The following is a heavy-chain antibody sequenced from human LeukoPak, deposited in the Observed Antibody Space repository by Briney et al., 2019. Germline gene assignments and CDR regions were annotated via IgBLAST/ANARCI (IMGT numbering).Heavy chain of an antibody. CDR1: GFTFSSYG. J-gene: IGHJ4*02. V-gene: IGHV3-23*01. D-gene: IGHD3-22*01. Sequence: PGGSLRLFCAASGFTFSSYGMSWVRQAPGKGLEWVSAISGSGGSTYYADSVKGRFTISRDNSKNTLYLQVNSLRAEGTAVYYCAKAYYYDSYDPDYWGERTLVTVS. CDR2: ISGSGGST. CDR3: AKAYYYDSYDPDY.